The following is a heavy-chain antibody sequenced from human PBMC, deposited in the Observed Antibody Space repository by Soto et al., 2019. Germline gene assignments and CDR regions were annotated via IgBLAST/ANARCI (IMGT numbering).Heavy chain of an antibody. CDR3: ARVSSSWGLVNYFDY. CDR2: IYYSGST. D-gene: IGHD6-13*01. CDR1: GGSVSSGSYY. V-gene: IGHV4-61*01. J-gene: IGHJ4*02. Sequence: QVQLQESGPGLVKPSETLSLTCTVSGGSVSSGSYYWSWIRQPQGKGLECIGYIYYSGSTNYNPSLKSRVTISVDTSKNQFSLKLSSVTAGDTAVYYCARVSSSWGLVNYFDYWGQGTLVTVSS.